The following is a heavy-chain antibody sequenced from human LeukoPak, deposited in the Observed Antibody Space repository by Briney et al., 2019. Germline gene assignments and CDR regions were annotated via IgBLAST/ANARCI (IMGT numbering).Heavy chain of an antibody. D-gene: IGHD5-12*01. CDR2: ISPYNGNT. Sequence: ASVKVSCKASGYTFTSYGISWVRQAPGQGLEWMGWISPYNGNTNYAQKFQDRVKMTTDTSTSTAYMELRSLRSDDTAVYYCARDLGEWLRKDFGYWGQGTLVTVSS. J-gene: IGHJ4*02. CDR1: GYTFTSYG. V-gene: IGHV1-18*01. CDR3: ARDLGEWLRKDFGY.